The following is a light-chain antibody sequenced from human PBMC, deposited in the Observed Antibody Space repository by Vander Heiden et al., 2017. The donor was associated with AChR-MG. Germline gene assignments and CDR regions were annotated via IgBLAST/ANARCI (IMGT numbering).Light chain of an antibody. CDR1: GSNVGANDN. J-gene: IGLJ1*01. V-gene: IGLV1-40*01. CDR3: QAFDISLNAYV. CDR2: GDH. Sequence: QSVLTQPPSVSGAPGQRVTTSSSETGSNVGANDNLHWYQQLPGAAPKLLILGDHNRPSGVPDRFAGSRSGSSASLVITGLQAEDEAGYYCQAFDISLNAYVFGTGTKVTV.